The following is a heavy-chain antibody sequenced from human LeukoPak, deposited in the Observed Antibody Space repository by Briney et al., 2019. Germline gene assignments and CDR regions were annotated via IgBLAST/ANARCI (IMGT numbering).Heavy chain of an antibody. J-gene: IGHJ6*02. Sequence: GGSLRLSCAASGFTFSSYAMSWVRQAPGKGLEWVSAISGSGGSTYYADSVKGRFTISRDNSKNTLYLQMNSLRAEDTAVYYCAKASPDHYDFWSGFHPFYYYYGMDVWGQGTTVTVSS. V-gene: IGHV3-23*01. CDR3: AKASPDHYDFWSGFHPFYYYYGMDV. CDR1: GFTFSSYA. CDR2: ISGSGGST. D-gene: IGHD3-3*01.